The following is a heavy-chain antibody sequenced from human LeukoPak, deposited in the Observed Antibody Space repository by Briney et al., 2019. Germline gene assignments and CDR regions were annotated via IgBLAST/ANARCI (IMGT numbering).Heavy chain of an antibody. D-gene: IGHD6-19*01. CDR1: GDSIRSFY. J-gene: IGHJ4*02. Sequence: LSLTCTVSGDSIRSFYWSWFRQAPGKGLEWIGFISGGTTEYAASVKGRFTISRDDSTSIAYLQMNSLTTEDTAVYYCSRGSGWLSVYWGQGTLVTVSS. CDR3: SRGSGWLSVY. CDR2: ISGGTT. V-gene: IGHV3-49*03.